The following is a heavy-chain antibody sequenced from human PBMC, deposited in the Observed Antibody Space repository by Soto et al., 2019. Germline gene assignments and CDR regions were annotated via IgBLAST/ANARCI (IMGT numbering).Heavy chain of an antibody. D-gene: IGHD3-16*01. CDR1: GFTFSSYS. J-gene: IGHJ6*02. V-gene: IGHV3-21*01. CDR3: ARDKDYVWGSPPRLMDV. CDR2: ISSSSSYI. Sequence: PGGSLRLSCAASGFTFSSYSMNWVRQAPGKGLEWVSSISSSSSYIYYADSVKGRFTISRDNAKNSLYLQMNSLRAEDTAVYYCARDKDYVWGSPPRLMDVWGQGTTVTVSS.